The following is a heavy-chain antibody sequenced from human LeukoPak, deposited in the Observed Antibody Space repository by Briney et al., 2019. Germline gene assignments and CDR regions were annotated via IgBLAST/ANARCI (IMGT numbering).Heavy chain of an antibody. J-gene: IGHJ4*02. Sequence: SETLSLTCAVQGGSFSDYYWSWIRQPPGKGLEWIGEINHSGSTNYNPSLKSRVTISADTSKNQFSLNLSSVTAADTAVYYCARGTSRGWYVDYWGQGTLVSVSS. CDR3: ARGTSRGWYVDY. CDR1: GGSFSDYY. V-gene: IGHV4-34*01. CDR2: INHSGST. D-gene: IGHD6-19*01.